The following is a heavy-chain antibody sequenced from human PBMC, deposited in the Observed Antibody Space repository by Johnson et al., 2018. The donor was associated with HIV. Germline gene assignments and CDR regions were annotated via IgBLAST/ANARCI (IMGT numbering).Heavy chain of an antibody. Sequence: QVQLVESGGGVVQPGGSLRLSCAASGFTFSSYGMHWVRQAPGKGLEWVAFIRYDGSNKYYADSVKGRFTISRDNSKNTLYLHMNSLRAEDTAVYYCAKDLHSGYSAFDIWGQGTMVTVSS. V-gene: IGHV3-30*02. CDR2: IRYDGSNK. J-gene: IGHJ3*02. CDR1: GFTFSSYG. D-gene: IGHD3-22*01. CDR3: AKDLHSGYSAFDI.